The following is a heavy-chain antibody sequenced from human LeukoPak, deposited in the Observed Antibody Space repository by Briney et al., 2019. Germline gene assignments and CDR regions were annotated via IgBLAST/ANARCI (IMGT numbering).Heavy chain of an antibody. D-gene: IGHD4-17*01. J-gene: IGHJ4*02. CDR2: ISGSGGST. Sequence: GGSLRLSCAASGFTFSSYAMSWVRQASGKGLEWVSAISGSGGSTYYADSVKGRFTISRDNSKNTLYLQMNSLRAEDTAVYYCAKVDDYGDYFDYWGQGTLVTVSS. CDR3: AKVDDYGDYFDY. V-gene: IGHV3-23*01. CDR1: GFTFSSYA.